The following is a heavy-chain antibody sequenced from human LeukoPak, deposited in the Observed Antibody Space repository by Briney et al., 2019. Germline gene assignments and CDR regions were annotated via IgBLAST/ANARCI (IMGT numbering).Heavy chain of an antibody. CDR2: ISAYNGNT. CDR1: GYTFTSYG. J-gene: IGHJ5*02. D-gene: IGHD2-2*01. V-gene: IGHV1-18*01. CDR3: ARDRSCSSTSCYWYWFDP. Sequence: ASVKASCKASGYTFTSYGISWVRQAPGQGLEWMGWISAYNGNTNYAQKLQGRVTMTTDTSTSTAYMELRSLRSDDTAVYYCARDRSCSSTSCYWYWFDPWGQGTLVTVSS.